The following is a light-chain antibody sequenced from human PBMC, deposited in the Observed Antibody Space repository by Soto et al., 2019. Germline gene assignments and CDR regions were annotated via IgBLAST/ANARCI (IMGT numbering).Light chain of an antibody. CDR1: QSISRY. V-gene: IGKV1-39*01. Sequence: DIQLTQSPSSLSASVGYRIAITCVSSQSISRYLNWYQQRPGTAPKVLIFGANSLQSGVPSRFSGSGSGTEFTLTISSLQPEDFETYYCQQNYGTPGTFGQGTKVDIK. J-gene: IGKJ1*01. CDR3: QQNYGTPGT. CDR2: GAN.